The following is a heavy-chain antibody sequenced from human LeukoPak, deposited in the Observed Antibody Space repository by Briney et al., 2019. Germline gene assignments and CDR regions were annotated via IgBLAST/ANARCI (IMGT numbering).Heavy chain of an antibody. D-gene: IGHD2-21*01. Sequence: SSETLSLTCAVYGGSFSGYYWSWIRQPPGKGLEWIGYIYYSGSTNYNPSLKSRVTISVDTSKNQFSLKLSSVTAADTAVYYCARGQEGGDFDYWGQGTLVTVSS. CDR1: GGSFSGYY. J-gene: IGHJ4*02. CDR3: ARGQEGGDFDY. CDR2: IYYSGST. V-gene: IGHV4-59*01.